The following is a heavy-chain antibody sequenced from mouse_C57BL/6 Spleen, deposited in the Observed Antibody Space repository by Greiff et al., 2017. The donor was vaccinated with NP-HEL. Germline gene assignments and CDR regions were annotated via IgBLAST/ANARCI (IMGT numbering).Heavy chain of an antibody. V-gene: IGHV1-55*01. J-gene: IGHJ2*01. CDR2: IYPGSGST. CDR3: ARSGTTVVSYFDY. CDR1: GYTFTSYW. Sequence: VQLQQPGAELVKPGASVKMSCKASGYTFTSYWITWVKQRPGQGLEWIGDIYPGSGSTNYNEKFKSKATLTVDTSSSTAYMQLSSLTSEDSAVYYCARSGTTVVSYFDYWGQGTTLTVSS. D-gene: IGHD1-1*01.